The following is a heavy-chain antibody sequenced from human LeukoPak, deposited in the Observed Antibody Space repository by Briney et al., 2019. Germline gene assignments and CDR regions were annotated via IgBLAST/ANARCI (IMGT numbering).Heavy chain of an antibody. J-gene: IGHJ5*02. CDR1: GGSISSGGYF. Sequence: PSETLSLTCTVSGGSISSGGYFWSWIRQNPGKGLEWIGYIYHGGSTYYNPSLKSRVTISVDTSKNQFSLKLSSVTAADTAVYYCARVRYYGSGEEIDPWGQGTLVTVPS. CDR3: ARVRYYGSGEEIDP. D-gene: IGHD3-10*01. CDR2: IYHGGST. V-gene: IGHV4-31*03.